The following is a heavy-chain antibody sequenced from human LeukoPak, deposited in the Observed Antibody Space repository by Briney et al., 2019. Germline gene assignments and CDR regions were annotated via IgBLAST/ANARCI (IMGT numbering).Heavy chain of an antibody. D-gene: IGHD3-10*01. J-gene: IGHJ3*01. Sequence: ASVKVSCKASGYTFISYGISWVRQAPGQGLEWMGWISAYNGNTNYAQKLQGRVTMTTDTSTSTGYMELRGLRSDDTAVYYCAKDSYVSGRPLHTFDVWGQGTMVTVSS. CDR3: AKDSYVSGRPLHTFDV. V-gene: IGHV1-18*01. CDR2: ISAYNGNT. CDR1: GYTFISYG.